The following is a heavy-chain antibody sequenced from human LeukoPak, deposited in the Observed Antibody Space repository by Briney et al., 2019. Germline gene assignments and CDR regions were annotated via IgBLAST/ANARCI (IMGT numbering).Heavy chain of an antibody. Sequence: PSETLSLTCAVYGGSFSGYYWSWIRQPPGKGLEWIGEINHSGSTNYNPSLKSRVTISVDTSKNQFSLKLSSVTAADTAVYYCARWITMVRGVTPLEPYYFDYWGQGTLVTVSS. CDR3: ARWITMVRGVTPLEPYYFDY. J-gene: IGHJ4*02. D-gene: IGHD3-10*01. CDR2: INHSGST. CDR1: GGSFSGYY. V-gene: IGHV4-34*01.